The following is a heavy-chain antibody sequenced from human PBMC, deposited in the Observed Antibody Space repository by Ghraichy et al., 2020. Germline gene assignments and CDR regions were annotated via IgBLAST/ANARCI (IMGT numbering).Heavy chain of an antibody. Sequence: SGPTLVKPTQTLTLTCTFSGFSLSTSGVGVGWIRQPPGKALEWLALIYWDDDKRYSPSLKSRLTITQDTSKNQVVLTMTNMDPVDTAPYYCAHPYYHDSSGYYAKGAFDIWGQGTMVTVSS. J-gene: IGHJ3*02. CDR1: GFSLSTSGVG. CDR2: IYWDDDK. D-gene: IGHD3-22*01. CDR3: AHPYYHDSSGYYAKGAFDI. V-gene: IGHV2-5*02.